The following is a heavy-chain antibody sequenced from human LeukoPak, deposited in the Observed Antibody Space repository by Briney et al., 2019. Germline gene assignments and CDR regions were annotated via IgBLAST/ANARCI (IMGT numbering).Heavy chain of an antibody. Sequence: GGSLRLSCAASGFTVSSNYMSWVRQAPGKGMEWVSVIYSGGSTYYADSVKGRFTISRDNSKNTLYLQMNSLRAEDTAVYYCARGSRQTGFDPWGQGTLVTVSS. V-gene: IGHV3-66*02. D-gene: IGHD6-6*01. CDR3: ARGSRQTGFDP. J-gene: IGHJ5*02. CDR1: GFTVSSNY. CDR2: IYSGGST.